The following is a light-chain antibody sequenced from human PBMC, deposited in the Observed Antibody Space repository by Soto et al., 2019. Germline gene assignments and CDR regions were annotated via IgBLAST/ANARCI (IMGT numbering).Light chain of an antibody. CDR1: QMGINNF. CDR3: QQYGRSPFT. Sequence: ELVLTPSQGTLSLSPGARAMFSCRGCQMGINNFLAWHQQKPGQGPRLLIYGASTRAGGIPDRFRGSGSGTDFTLTIASLEPEDFAVYYCQQYGRSPFTFGPGTKVDIK. CDR2: GAS. J-gene: IGKJ3*01. V-gene: IGKV3-20*01.